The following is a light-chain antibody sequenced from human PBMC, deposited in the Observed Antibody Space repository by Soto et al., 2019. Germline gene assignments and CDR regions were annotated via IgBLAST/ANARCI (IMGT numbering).Light chain of an antibody. Sequence: QSALTQPASVSGSPGQSITISCTGTSSDVGGYNYVSWYQQHPDKAPKLIICDVNNRPSGVSNRFSGSKSGNTASLTISGLQAEDEADYYCSSYTSSSTFVFGGGTKLTVL. J-gene: IGLJ2*01. CDR1: SSDVGGYNY. CDR2: DVN. V-gene: IGLV2-14*01. CDR3: SSYTSSSTFV.